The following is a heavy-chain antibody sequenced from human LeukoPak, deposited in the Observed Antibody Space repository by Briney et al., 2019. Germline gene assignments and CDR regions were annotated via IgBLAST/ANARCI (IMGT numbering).Heavy chain of an antibody. CDR2: ISGDGGST. D-gene: IGHD3-9*01. Sequence: GGSLRLSCAASGFPCDDYAMHWVRQAPGKGLEWVSLISGDGGSTFYADSVKGRFTISRDNSKNSLYLQMNSLTTGDTALYFCAKGGYFDWLLGDYWGQGTLVTVSS. CDR3: AKGGYFDWLLGDY. J-gene: IGHJ4*02. CDR1: GFPCDDYA. V-gene: IGHV3-43*02.